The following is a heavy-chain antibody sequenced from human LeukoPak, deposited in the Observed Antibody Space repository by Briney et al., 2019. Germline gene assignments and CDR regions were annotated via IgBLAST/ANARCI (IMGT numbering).Heavy chain of an antibody. Sequence: VASVKVSCTVSGYTLTELSMHWVRQAPGKGLEWMGGFDPEDGETIYAQKFQGRVTMTEDTSTDTAYMELSSLRSEDTAVYYCATVARYGSGSSYGMDVWGQGTTVTVSS. CDR3: ATVARYGSGSSYGMDV. CDR2: FDPEDGET. J-gene: IGHJ6*02. CDR1: GYTLTELS. D-gene: IGHD3-10*01. V-gene: IGHV1-24*01.